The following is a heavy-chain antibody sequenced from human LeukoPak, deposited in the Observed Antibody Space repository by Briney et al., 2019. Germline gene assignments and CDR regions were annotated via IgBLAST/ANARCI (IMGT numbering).Heavy chain of an antibody. CDR2: ISAYNGNT. D-gene: IGHD2-2*01. V-gene: IGHV1-18*01. CDR1: GYTFTSYD. Sequence: GASVKVSCKASGYTFTSYDISWVRQAPGQGLEWMGWISAYNGNTNYAQKFQGRVTMTRDTSISTAYMELSRLRSDDTAVYYCARAGGVVVVPAANSYNWFDPWGQGTLVTVSS. CDR3: ARAGGVVVVPAANSYNWFDP. J-gene: IGHJ5*02.